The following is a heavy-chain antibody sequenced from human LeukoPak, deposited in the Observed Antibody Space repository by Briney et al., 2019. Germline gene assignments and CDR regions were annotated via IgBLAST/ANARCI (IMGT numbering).Heavy chain of an antibody. CDR1: GFTFSSYG. CDR2: ISGSGGST. J-gene: IGHJ4*02. V-gene: IGHV3-23*01. Sequence: PGGSLRLSCAASGFTFSSYGMSWVRQAPGKGLEWVSAISGSGGSTYYADSVKGRFTISRDNSKNTLYLQMNSLRAEDTAVYYCAKVGITMIVPQSLPDYWGQGTLVTVSS. D-gene: IGHD3-22*01. CDR3: AKVGITMIVPQSLPDY.